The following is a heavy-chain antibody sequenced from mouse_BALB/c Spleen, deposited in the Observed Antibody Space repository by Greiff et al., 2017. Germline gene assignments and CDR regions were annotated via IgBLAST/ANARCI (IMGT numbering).Heavy chain of an antibody. CDR3: TSYRYDWFAY. CDR2: INPGSGGT. CDR1: GYAFTNYL. D-gene: IGHD2-14*01. Sequence: QVQLQQSGAELVRPGTSVKVSCKASGYAFTNYLIEWVKQRPGQGLEWIGVINPGSGGTNYNEKFKGKATLTADKSSSTAYMQLSSLTSDDSAVYYCTSYRYDWFAYWGQGTLVTVSA. J-gene: IGHJ3*01. V-gene: IGHV1-54*01.